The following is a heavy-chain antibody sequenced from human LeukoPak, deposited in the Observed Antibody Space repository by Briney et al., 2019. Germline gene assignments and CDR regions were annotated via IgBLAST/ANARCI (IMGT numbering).Heavy chain of an antibody. CDR3: ARDEVHGREDYYGMDV. CDR2: TYYRSKWYN. Sequence: SQTLSLTCAISGDSVSSNSAAWNWIRQSPSRGLEWLGRTYYRSKWYNDYAVSVKSRITINPDTSKNQFSLQLDSVTPEDTAVYYCARDEVHGREDYYGMDVWGQGTTVTVSS. CDR1: GDSVSSNSAA. V-gene: IGHV6-1*01. J-gene: IGHJ6*02.